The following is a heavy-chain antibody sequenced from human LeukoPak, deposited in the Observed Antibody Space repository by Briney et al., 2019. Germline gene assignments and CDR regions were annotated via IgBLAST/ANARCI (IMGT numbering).Heavy chain of an antibody. CDR3: ARALGSVWLAAAGSNWFDP. CDR1: DGSISSGSYY. D-gene: IGHD6-13*01. CDR2: IYTSGST. V-gene: IGHV4-61*02. J-gene: IGHJ5*02. Sequence: SETLSLTCTVSDGSISSGSYYWSWIRQPAGKGLEWIGRIYTSGSTNYNPSLKSRVTISVDTSKNQFSLKLSSVTAADTAVYYCARALGSVWLAAAGSNWFDPWGQGTLVTVSS.